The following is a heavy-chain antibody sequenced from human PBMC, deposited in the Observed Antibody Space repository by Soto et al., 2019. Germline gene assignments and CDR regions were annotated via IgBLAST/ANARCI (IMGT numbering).Heavy chain of an antibody. CDR3: ARDPLDYGDSFYGMDV. CDR1: GFTFSSYG. D-gene: IGHD4-17*01. J-gene: IGHJ6*02. V-gene: IGHV3-33*01. CDR2: IWYDGSNK. Sequence: GGSLRLSCAASGFTFSSYGMHWVRQAPGKGPEWVAVIWYDGSNKYYADSVKGRFTISRDNSKNTLYLQMNSLRAEDTAVYYCARDPLDYGDSFYGMDVWGQGTTVTVSS.